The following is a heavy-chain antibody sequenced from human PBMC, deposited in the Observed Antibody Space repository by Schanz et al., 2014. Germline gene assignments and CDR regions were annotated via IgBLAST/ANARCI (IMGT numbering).Heavy chain of an antibody. Sequence: EVQLVESGGGLVQPGGSLRLSCAASGFSFGSYAMSWVRQAPGKGLEWVSAISTSGTSTYYADSVKGRFTISRDNSKNTLYLEMISLRVEDTAVYYCASTPSGWFIGHCDYWGQGTLVTVSS. J-gene: IGHJ4*02. D-gene: IGHD6-19*01. V-gene: IGHV3-23*04. CDR1: GFSFGSYA. CDR2: ISTSGTST. CDR3: ASTPSGWFIGHCDY.